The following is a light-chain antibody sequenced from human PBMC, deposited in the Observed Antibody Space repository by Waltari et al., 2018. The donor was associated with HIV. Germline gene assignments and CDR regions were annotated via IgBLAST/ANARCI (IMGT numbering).Light chain of an antibody. CDR2: EVS. CDR3: SSYAGSNNFGV. V-gene: IGLV2-8*01. J-gene: IGLJ2*01. CDR1: SSDVGGYNY. Sequence: QSALTQPPPASGSPGQSVTISCTGTSSDVGGYNYVSWYQQHPGKAPKLMSYEVSKRHSGVPDRFCGSKVVNTAARTVSGLQAEDEADYYCSSYAGSNNFGVFGGGTKLTVL.